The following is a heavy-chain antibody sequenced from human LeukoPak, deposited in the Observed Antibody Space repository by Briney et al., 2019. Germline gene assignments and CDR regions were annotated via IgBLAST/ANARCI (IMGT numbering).Heavy chain of an antibody. J-gene: IGHJ4*02. V-gene: IGHV3-23*01. CDR2: ISSSGGST. D-gene: IGHD3-22*01. CDR1: GFTFRSYA. Sequence: GGSLRLSCAASGFTFRSYAMSWVRQAPGKGLEWVSFISSSGGSTYYADSVKGRFTMSRDNSKETLCLQMNSLRAEDTAVYYCATDWDYYATSGYYSPQGYWGQGTLVTVSS. CDR3: ATDWDYYATSGYYSPQGY.